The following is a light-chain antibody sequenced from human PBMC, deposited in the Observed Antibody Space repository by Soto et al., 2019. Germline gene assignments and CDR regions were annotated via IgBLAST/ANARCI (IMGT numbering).Light chain of an antibody. V-gene: IGLV1-40*01. CDR2: GNS. CDR1: SSNIGAGYD. Sequence: QSVLTQPPSVSGATGQRVTSSCTGSSSNIGAGYDVHWYQQLPGTAPRLLIYGNSNRPSGVPDRFSGSKSGTSASLAITGLQAEDEADYYCQSYDSSLSGSVFGGGTKRTVL. CDR3: QSYDSSLSGSV. J-gene: IGLJ3*02.